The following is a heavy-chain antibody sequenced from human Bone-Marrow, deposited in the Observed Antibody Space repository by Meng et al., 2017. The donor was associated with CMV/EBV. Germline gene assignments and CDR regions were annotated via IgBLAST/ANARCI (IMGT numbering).Heavy chain of an antibody. CDR2: IIPIFGTA. CDR1: GGTFSSYA. CDR3: ARGDSSGYYYDEVDY. J-gene: IGHJ4*02. D-gene: IGHD3-22*01. Sequence: SVKVSCKASGGTFSSYAISWVRQAPGQELEWMGGIIPIFGTANYAQKFQGRVTITTDESTSTAYMELSSLRSEDTAVYYCARGDSSGYYYDEVDYWGQGTLVTVSS. V-gene: IGHV1-69*05.